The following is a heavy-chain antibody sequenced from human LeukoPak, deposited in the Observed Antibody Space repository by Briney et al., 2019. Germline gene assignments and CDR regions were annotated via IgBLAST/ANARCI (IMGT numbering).Heavy chain of an antibody. J-gene: IGHJ4*02. CDR1: GFTFSSYG. CDR3: AKVPSTSGSHGPFDY. D-gene: IGHD1-26*01. Sequence: GGSLRLSCAASGFTFSSYGMHWVRQAPGKGLEWVAFIRYDGSNKYYADSVKGRFTISRDNSKNTLYLQMNSLRAEDTAVYYCAKVPSTSGSHGPFDYWGQGTLVTVSS. V-gene: IGHV3-30*02. CDR2: IRYDGSNK.